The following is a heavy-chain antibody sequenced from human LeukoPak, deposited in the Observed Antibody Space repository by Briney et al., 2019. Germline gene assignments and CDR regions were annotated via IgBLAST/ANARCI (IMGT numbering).Heavy chain of an antibody. CDR3: TRDPYYSDSTGFYSRFDY. Sequence: GGSLRLSCTASGFTFGDYAMSWVRQAPGEGLEWVGFIRSKAYGGTTEFAASVKGRFTISRDDSKSIAYLQMNSLKTEDTAVYYCTRDPYYSDSTGFYSRFDYWGQGTLVTVSS. J-gene: IGHJ4*02. CDR1: GFTFGDYA. D-gene: IGHD3-22*01. V-gene: IGHV3-49*04. CDR2: IRSKAYGGTT.